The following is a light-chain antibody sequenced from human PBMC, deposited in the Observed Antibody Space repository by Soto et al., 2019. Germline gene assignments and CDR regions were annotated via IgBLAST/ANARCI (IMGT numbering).Light chain of an antibody. CDR2: AAS. Sequence: DLQFTQSPSFLSASVGDRVTITCRASQGISSYLAWYQQKPGKAPKLLIYAASTLQSGVPSRFSGSGSVTEFILTISSLQPEDFASYYCQQLNSYPPTFGRGLKVEIK. V-gene: IGKV1-9*01. CDR3: QQLNSYPPT. CDR1: QGISSY. J-gene: IGKJ4*01.